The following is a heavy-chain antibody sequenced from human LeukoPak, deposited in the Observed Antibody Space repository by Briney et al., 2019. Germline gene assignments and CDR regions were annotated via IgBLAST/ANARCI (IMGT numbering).Heavy chain of an antibody. CDR3: ARGRGYSYGIRMAFDI. D-gene: IGHD5-18*01. V-gene: IGHV4-34*01. Sequence: PSETLSLTCTVSGGSISSYYWSWIRQPPGKGLEWIGEINHSGSTNYNPSLKSRVTISVDTSKNQFSLKLSSVTAADTAVYYCARGRGYSYGIRMAFDIWGQGTMVTVSS. CDR1: GGSISSYY. CDR2: INHSGST. J-gene: IGHJ3*02.